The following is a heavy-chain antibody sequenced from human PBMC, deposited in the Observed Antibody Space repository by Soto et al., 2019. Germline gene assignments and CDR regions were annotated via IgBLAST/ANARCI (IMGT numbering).Heavy chain of an antibody. D-gene: IGHD6-19*01. V-gene: IGHV1-3*01. Sequence: ASVKVSCQTSGYTNIRYSVHWVCQAPGQRLEWMGWINVGNGNTKYSQNFQGRVTINQDTSASTAYMELSSLTSEDTAVYYCAREKWGSGSRWLDPWGQGTLVTVSS. CDR3: AREKWGSGSRWLDP. CDR1: GYTNIRYS. CDR2: INVGNGNT. J-gene: IGHJ5*02.